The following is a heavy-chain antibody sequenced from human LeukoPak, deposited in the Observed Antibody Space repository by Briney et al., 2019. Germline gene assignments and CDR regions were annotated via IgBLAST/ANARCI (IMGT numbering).Heavy chain of an antibody. V-gene: IGHV3-30*04. CDR2: ISYDGSNK. D-gene: IGHD5-12*01. CDR1: GFTFNSYA. Sequence: GGSLRLYCSASGFTFNSYAMHWVGQAPGNGLEGVAVISYDGSNKYYADSVKGRFTIARDNSKNTLYLQMNSLRAEDTAVYYCARDLDIVATIVFDYSGQGTLVTVSS. CDR3: ARDLDIVATIVFDY. J-gene: IGHJ4*02.